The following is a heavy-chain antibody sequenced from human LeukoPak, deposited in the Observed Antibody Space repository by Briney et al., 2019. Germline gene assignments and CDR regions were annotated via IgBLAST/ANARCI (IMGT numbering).Heavy chain of an antibody. D-gene: IGHD3-3*01. CDR3: AKDQRTISTFDY. CDR2: ISGSGSSS. Sequence: GGSLRLSCAASGFTLSSYGMSWVRQAPGKGLEWVSAISGSGSSSYYADSVKGRFTISRDNSKNTLYLQINSLRAEDTAIYYCAKDQRTISTFDYWGQGTLVTVSS. V-gene: IGHV3-23*01. CDR1: GFTLSSYG. J-gene: IGHJ4*02.